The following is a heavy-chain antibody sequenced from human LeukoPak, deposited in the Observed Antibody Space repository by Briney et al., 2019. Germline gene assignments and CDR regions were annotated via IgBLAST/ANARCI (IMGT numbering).Heavy chain of an antibody. CDR1: GYTFASYD. Sequence: ASVKVSCKASGYTFASYDINWVRQAPGQGLEWMGWMNPHSGNTGYAKRFQGRITMTRDTSMASAYMDLSSLRSEDTAVYYCARAADVLRYFDWLFGLGGWGQGTLVTVSS. CDR3: ARAADVLRYFDWLFGLGG. V-gene: IGHV1-8*01. CDR2: MNPHSGNT. J-gene: IGHJ4*02. D-gene: IGHD3-9*01.